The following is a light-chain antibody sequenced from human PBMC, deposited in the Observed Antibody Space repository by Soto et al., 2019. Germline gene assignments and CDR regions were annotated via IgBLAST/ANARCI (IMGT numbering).Light chain of an antibody. Sequence: EFVLTQSPGTLSLSPGDRATLPCRASQTVRNNYLAWYQQKPGQAPRLLISGASRRATGIPDRFSGSGSGTDFTLTISSLQPEDFAVYSCQQYSKAPITFGQGTRLEIK. CDR1: QTVRNNY. CDR2: GAS. CDR3: QQYSKAPIT. J-gene: IGKJ5*01. V-gene: IGKV3-20*01.